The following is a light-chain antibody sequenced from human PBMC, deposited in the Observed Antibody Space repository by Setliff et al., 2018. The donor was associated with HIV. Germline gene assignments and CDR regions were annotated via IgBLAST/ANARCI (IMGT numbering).Light chain of an antibody. Sequence: QSVLTQPASVSGSPGQSITISCTGTSSDVGAYAYVSWYQQHPGKAPKLMIYDVGNRPSGVSTRFSGSKSGNTASLTISGLQAEDEAHYYCISYRTTSTWVFGGGTKVTVL. CDR3: ISYRTTSTWV. V-gene: IGLV2-14*03. CDR1: SSDVGAYAY. J-gene: IGLJ3*02. CDR2: DVG.